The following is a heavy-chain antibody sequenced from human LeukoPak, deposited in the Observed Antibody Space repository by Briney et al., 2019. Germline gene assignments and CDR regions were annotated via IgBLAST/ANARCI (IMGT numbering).Heavy chain of an antibody. J-gene: IGHJ2*01. CDR1: GGTFISYA. V-gene: IGHV1-69*04. D-gene: IGHD6-13*01. Sequence: GASVKVSCKASGGTFISYAISWVRQAPGQGLGWMGRIIPILGIANYAQKFQGRVTITADESTSTAYMELSSLRSEDTAVYYCARAYRGYSSSTRYFDLWGRGTLVTVSS. CDR2: IIPILGIA. CDR3: ARAYRGYSSSTRYFDL.